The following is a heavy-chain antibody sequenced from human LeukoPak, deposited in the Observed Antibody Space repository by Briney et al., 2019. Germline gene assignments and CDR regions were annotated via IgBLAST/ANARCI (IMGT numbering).Heavy chain of an antibody. V-gene: IGHV1-69*13. J-gene: IGHJ5*02. CDR2: IIPIFGTA. Sequence: ASVKVSCKASGGTFSSYAISWVRQAPGQGLEWMGGIIPIFGTANYAQKFQGRVTITADESTSTAYMELSSLRSEDTAVYYCARDHGHVDCYDLNWFDPWGQGTLVTVSS. CDR3: ARDHGHVDCYDLNWFDP. D-gene: IGHD2-21*01. CDR1: GGTFSSYA.